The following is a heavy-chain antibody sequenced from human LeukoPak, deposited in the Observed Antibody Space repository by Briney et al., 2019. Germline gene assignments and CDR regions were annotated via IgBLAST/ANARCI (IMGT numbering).Heavy chain of an antibody. Sequence: GGSLRLSCAASGFTFSSYGMHWVRQAPGKGLEWVAVISYDGSNKYYADSVKGRFTISRDNSKNTLYLQMNSLRAEDTAVYYCAKSSGGSFDAFDIWGQGTMVTVSS. CDR2: ISYDGSNK. CDR1: GFTFSSYG. V-gene: IGHV3-30*18. D-gene: IGHD2-15*01. CDR3: AKSSGGSFDAFDI. J-gene: IGHJ3*02.